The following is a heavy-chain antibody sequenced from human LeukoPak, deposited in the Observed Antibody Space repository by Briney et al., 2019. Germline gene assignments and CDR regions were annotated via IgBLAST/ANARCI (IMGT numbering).Heavy chain of an antibody. CDR3: ARAKGRRYSSSWYDY. J-gene: IGHJ4*02. CDR1: GYTFTSYG. CDR2: ISAYNGNT. Sequence: ASVTVSCKASGYTFTSYGISWVRQAPGQGLEWMGWISAYNGNTNYAQKLQGRVTMTTDTSTSTAYMELRSLRSDDTAVYYCARAKGRRYSSSWYDYWGQGTLVTVSS. V-gene: IGHV1-18*01. D-gene: IGHD6-13*01.